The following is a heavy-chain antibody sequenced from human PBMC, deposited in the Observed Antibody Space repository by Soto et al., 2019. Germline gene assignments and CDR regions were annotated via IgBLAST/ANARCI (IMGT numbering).Heavy chain of an antibody. CDR1: GGSINSGGYY. CDR2: INYSGST. D-gene: IGHD3-22*01. Sequence: SETLSLTCTVSGGSINSGGYYWSWIRQHPGKGLEWIGYINYSGSTNYNPSLKSRITISRDTSKNQFSLKLSSVTAADTAVYYCARNYYNSKVCGYWGQGTLVTVSS. V-gene: IGHV4-31*03. J-gene: IGHJ4*02. CDR3: ARNYYNSKVCGY.